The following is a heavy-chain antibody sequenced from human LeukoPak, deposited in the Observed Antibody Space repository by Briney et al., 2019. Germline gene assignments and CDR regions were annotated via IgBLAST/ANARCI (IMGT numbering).Heavy chain of an antibody. J-gene: IGHJ4*02. CDR2: IYYSGST. D-gene: IGHD3-10*01. CDR1: GGSISSGGHY. V-gene: IGHV4-31*03. CDR3: ARDSSVSGTYYSRYFDY. Sequence: SETLSLTCTVSGGSISSGGHYWSWIRQHPGKGLEWIGYIYYSGSTYYNPSLRSRVAISVDTSKNQFSLKLTSVTAADTAVYYCARDSSVSGTYYSRYFDYWGQGTLVTVSS.